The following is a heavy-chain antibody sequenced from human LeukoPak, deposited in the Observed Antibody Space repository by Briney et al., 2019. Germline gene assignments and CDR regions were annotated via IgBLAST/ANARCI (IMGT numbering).Heavy chain of an antibody. J-gene: IGHJ4*02. CDR2: TSSDGNIK. CDR3: ARDPVPATARHFDY. CDR1: GFTFSSYA. Sequence: GALRLSCAASGFTFSSYAMHWVRQAPGKGLEWVAVTSSDGNIKYYADSVKGRFTISRDNSKNTLYLQMNSLRGADTGVYYCARDPVPATARHFDYWGQGTLVTVSS. V-gene: IGHV3-30-3*01. D-gene: IGHD1-1*01.